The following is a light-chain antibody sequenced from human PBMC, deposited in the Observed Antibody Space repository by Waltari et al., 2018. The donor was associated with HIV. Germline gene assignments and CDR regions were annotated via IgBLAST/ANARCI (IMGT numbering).Light chain of an antibody. CDR2: RNE. V-gene: IGLV1-44*01. Sequence: QSVLTQPPSASGAPGQRVTISCSGSSSNIGSDAVNWYQQFPGTPPTVLIYRNEQRPSGVPDRFSGSKSGTSASLAINGLQSEDEADYYCVVWDARLNGLVFGGGTKLTVL. CDR1: SSNIGSDA. J-gene: IGLJ2*01. CDR3: VVWDARLNGLV.